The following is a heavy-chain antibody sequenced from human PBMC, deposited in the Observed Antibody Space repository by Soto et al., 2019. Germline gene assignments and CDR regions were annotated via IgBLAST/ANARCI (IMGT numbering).Heavy chain of an antibody. J-gene: IGHJ4*02. CDR1: GVTFSRYA. Sequence: QVPVVESGGDVVQPGKSLRLSCAASGVTFSRYAVHWVRQAPGKGLEWVTLISYDGNNKYYADSVKGRFTVSRDNSKNTLYLQMNYLRPEDSAVYYCARGEAFDYWGQGTLVTVSS. CDR2: ISYDGNNK. V-gene: IGHV3-30-3*01. CDR3: ARGEAFDY.